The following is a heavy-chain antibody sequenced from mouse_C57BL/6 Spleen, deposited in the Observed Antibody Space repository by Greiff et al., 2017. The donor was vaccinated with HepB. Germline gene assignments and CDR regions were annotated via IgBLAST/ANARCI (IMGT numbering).Heavy chain of an antibody. CDR3: ARSRDYGSSSWFAY. J-gene: IGHJ3*01. CDR1: GYTFTDYY. V-gene: IGHV1-76*01. Sequence: QVQLKESGAELVRPGASVKLSCKASGYTFTDYYINWVKQRPGQGLEWIARIYPGSGNTYYNEKFKGKATLTAEKSSSTAYMQLSSLTSEDSAVYFCARSRDYGSSSWFAYWGQGTLVTVSA. D-gene: IGHD1-1*01. CDR2: IYPGSGNT.